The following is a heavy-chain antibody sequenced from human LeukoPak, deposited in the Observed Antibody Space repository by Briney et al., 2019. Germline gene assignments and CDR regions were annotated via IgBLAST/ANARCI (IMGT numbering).Heavy chain of an antibody. J-gene: IGHJ4*02. Sequence: GGSLRLSCAASGFTFSSYSMNWVRQAPGKGLEWVSSISSSSSYIYYADSVKGRFTISRDNAKNSLYLQMNSLRAEDTAAYYCARDAYYYDSSGYYDYWGQGTLVTVSS. CDR2: ISSSSSYI. V-gene: IGHV3-21*01. CDR3: ARDAYYYDSSGYYDY. CDR1: GFTFSSYS. D-gene: IGHD3-22*01.